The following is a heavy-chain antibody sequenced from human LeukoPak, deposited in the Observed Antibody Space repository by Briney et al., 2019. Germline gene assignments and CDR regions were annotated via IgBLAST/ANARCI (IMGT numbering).Heavy chain of an antibody. V-gene: IGHV4-61*01. J-gene: IGHJ5*02. CDR1: GASVRSGSYY. Sequence: SETLSLTCTVSGASVRSGSYYWTWIRQPPGKGLEWIGYIYYSGSTNYNPSLKSRVTISVDTSKNQFSLKLSSVTAADTAVYYCARVVTMVRQGENWFDPWGQGTLVTVSS. CDR2: IYYSGST. D-gene: IGHD3-10*01. CDR3: ARVVTMVRQGENWFDP.